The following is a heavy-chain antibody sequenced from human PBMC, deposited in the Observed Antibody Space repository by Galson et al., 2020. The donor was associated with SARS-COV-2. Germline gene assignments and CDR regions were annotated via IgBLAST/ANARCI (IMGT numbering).Heavy chain of an antibody. V-gene: IGHV4-59*01. D-gene: IGHD2-2*01. CDR2: IHNSGNT. J-gene: IGHJ5*02. CDR3: ARGYCSSTSCHGEAGSYLWFDP. CDR1: GGSISYYY. Sequence: SETLSLTCTVSGGSISYYYWSWIRQPPGKGPEWVGYIHNSGNTNYNSSLKGRLTISIDPSKNVVSLKMTSVTAADTAVYYCARGYCSSTSCHGEAGSYLWFDPWGPGTLVTVSS.